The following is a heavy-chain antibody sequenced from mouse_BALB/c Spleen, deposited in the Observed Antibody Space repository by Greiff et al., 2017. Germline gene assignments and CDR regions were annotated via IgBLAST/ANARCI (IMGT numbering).Heavy chain of an antibody. CDR1: GYTFTSYY. Sequence: VQLQQSGPELVKPGASVRISCKASGYTFTSYYIHWVKQRPGQGLEWIGWIYPGNVNTKYNEKFKGKATLTADKSSSTAYMQLSSLTSEDSAVYFCAREGTTAHAMDYWGQGTSVTVSS. CDR2: IYPGNVNT. CDR3: AREGTTAHAMDY. V-gene: IGHV1S56*01. D-gene: IGHD1-2*01. J-gene: IGHJ4*01.